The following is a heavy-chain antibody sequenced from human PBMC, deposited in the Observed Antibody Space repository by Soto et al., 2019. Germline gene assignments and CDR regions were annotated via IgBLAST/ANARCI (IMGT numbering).Heavy chain of an antibody. Sequence: GGSLRLSCAASGFTFSSYGMHWVRQAPGKGLEWVAVIWYDGSNKYYADSVKGRFTISRDNSKNTLYLQMNSLRAEDTAVYYCAREVPYYDSSYYYGMDVWGQGTTVTVSS. V-gene: IGHV3-33*01. J-gene: IGHJ6*02. D-gene: IGHD3-22*01. CDR1: GFTFSSYG. CDR3: AREVPYYDSSYYYGMDV. CDR2: IWYDGSNK.